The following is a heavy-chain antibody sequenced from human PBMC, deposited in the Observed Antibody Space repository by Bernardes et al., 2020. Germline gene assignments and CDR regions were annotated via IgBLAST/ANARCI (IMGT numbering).Heavy chain of an antibody. D-gene: IGHD3-22*01. V-gene: IGHV1-18*01. CDR3: ARDDASSGYWTTFDY. Sequence: ASVKVSCKASGYTFTSYGISWVRQAPGQGLEWMGWISAYNGNTNYAQKLQGRVTMTTDTSTSTAYMELRSLRSDDTAVYYCARDDASSGYWTTFDYWGQGTLVTGSS. CDR2: ISAYNGNT. J-gene: IGHJ4*02. CDR1: GYTFTSYG.